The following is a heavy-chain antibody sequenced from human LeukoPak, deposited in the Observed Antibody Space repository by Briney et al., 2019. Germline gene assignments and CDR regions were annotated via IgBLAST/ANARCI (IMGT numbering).Heavy chain of an antibody. CDR3: ARGRGRGWLQSD. D-gene: IGHD5-24*01. Sequence: GGSLRLSCAASGFTFSSYCMNWVRQAPGKGLEWVSSITSSSSYIYYADSVKGRFTISRDNSKNTLYLQMNSLRAEDTAVYYCARGRGRGWLQSDWGQGTLVTVSS. J-gene: IGHJ4*02. V-gene: IGHV3-21*04. CDR1: GFTFSSYC. CDR2: ITSSSSYI.